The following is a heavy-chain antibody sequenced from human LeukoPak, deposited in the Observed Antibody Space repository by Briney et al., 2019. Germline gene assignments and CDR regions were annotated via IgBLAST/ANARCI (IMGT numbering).Heavy chain of an antibody. J-gene: IGHJ4*02. D-gene: IGHD3-22*01. Sequence: PSETLSLTCAVYGGSFSGYYWSWIRQPPGKGLEWIGEINHSGSTNYNPSLKSRVTISVDTSKNQFSLKLSSVTAADTAVYYCAITYDSSGYYRYSYFDYWGQGTLVTVSS. CDR3: AITYDSSGYYRYSYFDY. CDR1: GGSFSGYY. CDR2: INHSGST. V-gene: IGHV4-34*01.